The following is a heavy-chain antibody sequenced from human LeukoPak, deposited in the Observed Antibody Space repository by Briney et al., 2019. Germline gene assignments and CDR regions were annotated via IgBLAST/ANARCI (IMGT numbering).Heavy chain of an antibody. V-gene: IGHV3-23*01. CDR3: ARVTAAEFDY. Sequence: GGSLRLSCAASGFTVGSYAMSWVRQAPGKGLEWVSTISGSGGSPYYADSVKGRFTISRDNSKNTLYLQMNSLRAEDTAVYYCARVTAAEFDYWGQGTLVTVSS. CDR1: GFTVGSYA. CDR2: ISGSGGSP. D-gene: IGHD6-13*01. J-gene: IGHJ4*02.